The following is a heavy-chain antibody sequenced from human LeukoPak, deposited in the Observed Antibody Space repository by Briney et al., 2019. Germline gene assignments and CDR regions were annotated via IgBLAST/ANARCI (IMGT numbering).Heavy chain of an antibody. CDR2: IWYDGSNK. V-gene: IGHV3-33*01. CDR1: GFTFSSYG. Sequence: GGSLRLSCAASGFTFSSYGMHWVRQAPGKGLEWVAVIWYDGSNKYYADSVKGRFTISRDNSKNTLYLQMNSLRAEDTAVYYCAREDEYSSSSDPYYYYGMDVWGQGTRSPSP. CDR3: AREDEYSSSSDPYYYYGMDV. D-gene: IGHD6-6*01. J-gene: IGHJ6*02.